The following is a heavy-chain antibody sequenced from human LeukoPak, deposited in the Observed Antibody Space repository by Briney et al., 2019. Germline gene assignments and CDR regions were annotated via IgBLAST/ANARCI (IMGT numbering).Heavy chain of an antibody. CDR2: IARDGSND. V-gene: IGHV3-30*18. CDR1: GFTFGSSG. D-gene: IGHD1/OR15-1a*01. Sequence: GGSLRLSCAASGFTFGSSGMHWVRQAPGKGLEWVAVIARDGSNDLYGDSVKGRFTISRDNSKNTLFLQMNSLRPEDTAVYYCAKETRWGTIYDGLDIWGQGTMVTVSS. J-gene: IGHJ3*02. CDR3: AKETRWGTIYDGLDI.